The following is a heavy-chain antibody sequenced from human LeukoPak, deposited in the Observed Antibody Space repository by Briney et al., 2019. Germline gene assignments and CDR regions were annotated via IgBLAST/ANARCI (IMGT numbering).Heavy chain of an antibody. CDR3: ARTKRDSSGYYPDAFDI. V-gene: IGHV3-30*04. J-gene: IGHJ3*02. CDR1: GFTLSSYA. Sequence: GGSLRLSCAASGFTLSSYAMHWVRQAPGKGLEWVAVISYDGSNKYYADSVKGRFTISRDNSKNTLYLQMNSLRAEDTAVYYCARTKRDSSGYYPDAFDIWGQGTMVTVSS. CDR2: ISYDGSNK. D-gene: IGHD3-22*01.